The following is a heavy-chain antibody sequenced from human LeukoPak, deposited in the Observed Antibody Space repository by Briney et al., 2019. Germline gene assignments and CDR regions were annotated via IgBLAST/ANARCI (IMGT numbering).Heavy chain of an antibody. J-gene: IGHJ1*01. D-gene: IGHD6-13*01. V-gene: IGHV3-23*01. Sequence: GGSLRLSCAASGFTFNTYAMSWVRQAPGKGLEGVSSNSGSGGSTYYADSVKGRFTIARDNSKNTLSLQMNSLRADDSAVYYCAKYGTSWDPLQHWGQGTQVIVSS. CDR3: AKYGTSWDPLQH. CDR2: NSGSGGST. CDR1: GFTFNTYA.